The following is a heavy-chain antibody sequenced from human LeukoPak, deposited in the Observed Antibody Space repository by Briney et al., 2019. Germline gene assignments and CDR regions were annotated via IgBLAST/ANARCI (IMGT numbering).Heavy chain of an antibody. CDR1: GYTFTSYG. CDR3: ARDVSDSIAVAGITFGY. Sequence: ASVKVSCEASGYTFTSYGISWVRQAPGQGVEWMGWISAYNGNTNYAQKLQGRVTMTTDTSTSTAYMELRSLRSDDTAVYYCARDVSDSIAVAGITFGYWGQGTLVTVSS. D-gene: IGHD6-19*01. J-gene: IGHJ4*02. V-gene: IGHV1-18*01. CDR2: ISAYNGNT.